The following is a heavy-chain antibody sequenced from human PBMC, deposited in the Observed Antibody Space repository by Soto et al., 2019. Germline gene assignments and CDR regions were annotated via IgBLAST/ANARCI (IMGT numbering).Heavy chain of an antibody. CDR3: ARVGWELLRGWFDP. J-gene: IGHJ5*02. CDR1: GGSFSGYY. CDR2: INHSGST. Sequence: QVQLQQWGAGLLKPSETLSLTCAVYGGSFSGYYWSWIRQPPGKGLEWIGEINHSGSTNYKPSLKSRVTISVDTSKNQFSPKLSSVTAADTAVYYCARVGWELLRGWFDPWGQGTLVTVSS. D-gene: IGHD1-26*01. V-gene: IGHV4-34*01.